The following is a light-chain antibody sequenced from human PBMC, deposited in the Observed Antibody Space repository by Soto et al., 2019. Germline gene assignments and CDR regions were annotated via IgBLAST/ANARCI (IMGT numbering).Light chain of an antibody. CDR1: QSISSW. Sequence: DIRMTQSPSTLSASVGDRVTITCRASQSISSWLAWYQQKPGRAPKLLIYKASSLETGVPSRFSGSGSGTEFTLIISSLQPDDFASYYCQQYGSSSPWTFGQGTKVEIK. J-gene: IGKJ1*01. V-gene: IGKV1-5*03. CDR3: QQYGSSSPWT. CDR2: KAS.